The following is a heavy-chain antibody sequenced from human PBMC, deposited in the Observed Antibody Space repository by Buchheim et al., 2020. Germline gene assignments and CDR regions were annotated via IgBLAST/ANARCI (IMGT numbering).Heavy chain of an antibody. CDR2: ISYDGSNK. Sequence: QVQLVESGGGVVQPGRSLRLSCAASGFTFSSYGMHWVRQAPGKGLEWVAVISYDGSNKYYADSVKDRFTISRDNSKNTLYLQMNSLRAEDTAVYYCAKEKEDGDYEDYFDYWGQGTL. J-gene: IGHJ4*02. CDR3: AKEKEDGDYEDYFDY. CDR1: GFTFSSYG. D-gene: IGHD4-17*01. V-gene: IGHV3-30*18.